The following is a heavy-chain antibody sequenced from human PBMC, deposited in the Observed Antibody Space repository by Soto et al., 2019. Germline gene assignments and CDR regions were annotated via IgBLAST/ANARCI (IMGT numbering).Heavy chain of an antibody. CDR3: AREAGGEVRFLEWLSNYYYYYGMDV. V-gene: IGHV1-46*01. D-gene: IGHD3-3*01. Sequence: ASVKVSCKASGYTFTSYYMHWVRQAPGQGLEWMGIINPSGGSTSYAQKFQGRVTMTRDTSTSTVYMELSSLRSEDTAVYYCAREAGGEVRFLEWLSNYYYYYGMDVWDKGTTVTVSS. J-gene: IGHJ6*04. CDR2: INPSGGST. CDR1: GYTFTSYY.